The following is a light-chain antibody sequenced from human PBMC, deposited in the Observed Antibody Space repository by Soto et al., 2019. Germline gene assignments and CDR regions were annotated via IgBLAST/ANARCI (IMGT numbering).Light chain of an antibody. J-gene: IGKJ1*01. V-gene: IGKV3-20*01. CDR3: QQYGASPWT. Sequence: EIVLTQSPGTLSLSPGERATLSCRASQSVSNNYLAWYQQKPGQAPRLLIYAASNRAAGIPDRFSGSGSGSHFTLTISTLEPEDFAVYYCQQYGASPWTFGQGSKVEIK. CDR1: QSVSNNY. CDR2: AAS.